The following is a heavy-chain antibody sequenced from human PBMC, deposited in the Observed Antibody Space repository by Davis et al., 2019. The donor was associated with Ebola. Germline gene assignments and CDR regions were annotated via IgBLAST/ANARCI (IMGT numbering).Heavy chain of an antibody. CDR1: GFTFSTYA. J-gene: IGHJ4*02. D-gene: IGHD2-21*01. V-gene: IGHV3-23*01. Sequence: GESLKISCAASGFTFSTYAMSWVRQAPGKGLEWVSTVSGSGDITYYADSVNGRFTISRDNSKNKVYLQMNSLRVGDTAVYFCAKEGGRWGFPNWGQGALVTVSS. CDR2: VSGSGDIT. CDR3: AKEGGRWGFPN.